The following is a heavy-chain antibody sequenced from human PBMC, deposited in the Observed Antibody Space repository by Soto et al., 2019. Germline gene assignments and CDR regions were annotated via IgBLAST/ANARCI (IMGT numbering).Heavy chain of an antibody. CDR2: ISWNTYTI. Sequence: EVQLVESGGGLVQPGRSLRLSCAASGFTFDDYAMHWVRQAPGKGLEWVSGISWNTYTIDYADSVKGRFTISRDNAKNSLYLQINSLRAEDTALYYCAKDRVRGRFGESSFDVWGQGTMVTVSS. J-gene: IGHJ3*01. CDR1: GFTFDDYA. CDR3: AKDRVRGRFGESSFDV. D-gene: IGHD3-10*01. V-gene: IGHV3-9*01.